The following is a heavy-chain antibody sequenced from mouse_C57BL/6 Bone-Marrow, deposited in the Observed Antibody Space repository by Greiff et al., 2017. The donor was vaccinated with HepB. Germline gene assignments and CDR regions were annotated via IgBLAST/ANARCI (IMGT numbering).Heavy chain of an antibody. CDR1: GYTFTSYW. V-gene: IGHV1-55*01. J-gene: IGHJ4*01. CDR2: IYPGSGST. D-gene: IGHD2-1*01. CDR3: ARRLLWYPMDY. Sequence: QVQLQQPGAELVKPGASVKMSCKASGYTFTSYWITWVKQRPGQGLEWIGDIYPGSGSTNYNEKFKSKATLTVDTSSSTAYMQLSSLTSEDAAVYYCARRLLWYPMDYWGQGTSVTVSS.